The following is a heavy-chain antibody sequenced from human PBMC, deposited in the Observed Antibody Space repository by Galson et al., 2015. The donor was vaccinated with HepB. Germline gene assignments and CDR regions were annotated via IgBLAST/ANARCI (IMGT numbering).Heavy chain of an antibody. CDR2: INPSGGST. CDR1: GYTFTSYY. V-gene: IGHV1-46*01. J-gene: IGHJ6*02. D-gene: IGHD1-26*01. CDR3: ARSTRIGRELLLFYYGMDV. Sequence: SVKVSCKASGYTFTSYYMHWVRQAPGQGLEWMGIINPSGGSTSYAQKFQGRVTMTRDTSTSTVYMELSSLRSEDTAVYYCARSTRIGRELLLFYYGMDVWGQGTTVTVSS.